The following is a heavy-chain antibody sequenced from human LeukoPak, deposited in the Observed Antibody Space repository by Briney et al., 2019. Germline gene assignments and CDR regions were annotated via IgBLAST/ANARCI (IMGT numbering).Heavy chain of an antibody. Sequence: ASVKVSCKASGYTFTSYYMHWVRQAPGQGLEWMGIVNPSGGSTSYAQKFQGRVTMTRDTSTSTVYMELSSLRPEDTALYYCTKDSVAMVTTSDYWGQGTLVTVSS. D-gene: IGHD5-18*01. J-gene: IGHJ4*02. CDR2: VNPSGGST. CDR1: GYTFTSYY. CDR3: TKDSVAMVTTSDY. V-gene: IGHV1-46*01.